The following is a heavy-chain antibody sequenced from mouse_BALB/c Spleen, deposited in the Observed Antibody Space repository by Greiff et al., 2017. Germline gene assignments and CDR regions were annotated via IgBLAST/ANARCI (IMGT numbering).Heavy chain of an antibody. CDR1: GFTFSSYA. D-gene: IGHD2-4*01. CDR3: ARTITTTAWFAY. J-gene: IGHJ3*01. V-gene: IGHV5-9-3*01. Sequence: EVHLVESGGGLVKPGGSLKLSCAASGFTFSSYAMSWVRQTPEKRLEWVATISSGGSYTYYPDSVKGRFTISRDNAKNTLYLQMSSLRSEDTAMDYCARTITTTAWFAYWGQGTLVTVSA. CDR2: ISSGGSYT.